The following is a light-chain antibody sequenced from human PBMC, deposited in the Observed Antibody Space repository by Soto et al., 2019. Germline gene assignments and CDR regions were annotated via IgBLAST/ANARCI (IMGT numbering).Light chain of an antibody. CDR3: QQYNNWPRT. Sequence: EIVMTQSPGTLSVSPGERATLSCRASQSVSSNLAWYQQKPGQAPRLLIYGASTRATGIPARFNGSGSGTEFTLTISSLQSEDFAVYYCQQYNNWPRTFGQGTKVEIK. J-gene: IGKJ1*01. CDR2: GAS. CDR1: QSVSSN. V-gene: IGKV3-15*01.